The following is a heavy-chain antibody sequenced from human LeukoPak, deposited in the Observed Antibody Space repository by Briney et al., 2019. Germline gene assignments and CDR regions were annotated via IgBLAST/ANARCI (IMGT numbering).Heavy chain of an antibody. J-gene: IGHJ4*02. V-gene: IGHV4-4*02. CDR3: ARGPSGDGLDY. CDR2: IYHSGST. D-gene: IGHD5-24*01. CDR1: GGSISSSNW. Sequence: SETLSLTCAVSGGSISSSNWWSWVRQPPGKGLEWIGEIYHSGSTNYNPSLKSRVTISVDTSKNQFSLKLSSVTAADTAVYYCARGPSGDGLDYWGQGTLVTVSS.